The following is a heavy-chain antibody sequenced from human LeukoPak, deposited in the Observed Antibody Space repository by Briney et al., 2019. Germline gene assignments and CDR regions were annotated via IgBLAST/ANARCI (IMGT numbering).Heavy chain of an antibody. CDR3: ARGYCSSTSCYGAAFDI. D-gene: IGHD2-2*01. CDR1: GGAFSGYS. CDR2: INHSGST. V-gene: IGHV4-34*01. Sequence: SGTLCLTCADDGGAFSGYSWSWIRQPPGKGLEWIGEINHSGSTNYTPSLKRRVTISVATSKKQLSLELSSMTAADTAVYYCARGYCSSTSCYGAAFDIWGQGTMVTVSS. J-gene: IGHJ3*02.